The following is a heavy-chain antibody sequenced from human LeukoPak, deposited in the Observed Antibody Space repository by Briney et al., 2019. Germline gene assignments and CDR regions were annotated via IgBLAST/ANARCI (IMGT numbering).Heavy chain of an antibody. D-gene: IGHD6-19*01. CDR3: AREYSSGWYYFDY. Sequence: PSETLSLTCTVSGGSISSSSYYWGWIRQPPGKGLGWIGSIYYSGSTYYNPSLKSRVTISVDTSKNQFSLKLSSVTAADTAVYYCAREYSSGWYYFDYWGQGTLVTVSS. J-gene: IGHJ4*02. CDR1: GGSISSSSYY. V-gene: IGHV4-39*07. CDR2: IYYSGST.